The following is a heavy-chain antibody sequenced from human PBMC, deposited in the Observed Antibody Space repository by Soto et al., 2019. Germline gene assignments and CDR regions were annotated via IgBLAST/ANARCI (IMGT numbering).Heavy chain of an antibody. Sequence: SGPTLGNHTATVTLTCTFSGFSLNTDGVAVGWIRQPPVKALEWLGIFYCDDDKRYSPSQESRLTITKDTSKNQVILTLTNMEPVDTGIYYCASRKGAASGTGNWFDPWGQGTPVTVSS. CDR2: FYCDDDK. D-gene: IGHD1-1*01. V-gene: IGHV2-5*02. CDR1: GFSLNTDGVA. J-gene: IGHJ5*02. CDR3: ASRKGAASGTGNWFDP.